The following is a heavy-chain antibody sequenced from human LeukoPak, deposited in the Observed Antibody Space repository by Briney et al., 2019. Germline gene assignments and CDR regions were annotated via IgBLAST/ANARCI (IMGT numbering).Heavy chain of an antibody. CDR3: ARVWLHPNEKGLDY. Sequence: SETLSLTCTVSGGSISSYYWSWIRQPAGKGLEWIGRIYTSGSTNYNPSLKSRVTISVDTSKNQFSLKLSSVTAADTAVYYCARVWLHPNEKGLDYWGQGTLVTVSS. CDR1: GGSISSYY. J-gene: IGHJ4*02. CDR2: IYTSGST. D-gene: IGHD5-24*01. V-gene: IGHV4-4*07.